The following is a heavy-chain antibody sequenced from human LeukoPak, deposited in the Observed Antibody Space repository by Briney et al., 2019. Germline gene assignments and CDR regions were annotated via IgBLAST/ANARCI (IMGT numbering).Heavy chain of an antibody. D-gene: IGHD1-1*01. CDR1: GFTFSRYA. CDR2: ISGSGGTT. CDR3: AKELERTLLEY. V-gene: IGHV3-23*01. J-gene: IGHJ4*02. Sequence: PGGSLRLSCAASGFTFSRYAMTWVRQAPGKGLGWVSVISGSGGTTDYADSVKGRFTISRDSSKNTLYLQMKSLRAEDTAVYYCAKELERTLLEYWGQGTLVTVSS.